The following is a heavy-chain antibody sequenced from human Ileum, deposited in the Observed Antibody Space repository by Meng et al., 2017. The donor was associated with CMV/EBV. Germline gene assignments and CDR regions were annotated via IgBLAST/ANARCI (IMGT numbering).Heavy chain of an antibody. CDR2: INHSGST. J-gene: IGHJ4*02. CDR3: ARGPRGNSLLWFGELWAY. CDR1: SFSGYY. D-gene: IGHD3-10*01. Sequence: SFSGYYGSWIRQPPGKGLEWMGEINHSGSTNYNPSLKSRVTISVDTSKNQFSLKLSSVTAADTAVYYCARGPRGNSLLWFGELWAYWGQGTLVTVSS. V-gene: IGHV4-34*01.